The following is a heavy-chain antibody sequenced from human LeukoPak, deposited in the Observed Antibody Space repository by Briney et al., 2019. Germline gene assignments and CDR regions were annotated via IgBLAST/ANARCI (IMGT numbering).Heavy chain of an antibody. J-gene: IGHJ4*01. CDR1: GFTFSTYW. CDR2: IKQDGSEK. D-gene: IGHD5-12*01. Sequence: GGSLRLSCAASGFTFSTYWMTWVRQAPGKGLEWVASIKQDGSEKLYVDSVRGRFTTSRDNAKNSVYLQMNSLRAEDTAVYYCARDAGRSGYDIFVYWGQGTLVTVSS. V-gene: IGHV3-7*03. CDR3: ARDAGRSGYDIFVY.